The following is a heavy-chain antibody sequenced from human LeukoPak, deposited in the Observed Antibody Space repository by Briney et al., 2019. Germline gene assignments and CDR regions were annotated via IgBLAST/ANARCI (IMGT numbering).Heavy chain of an antibody. J-gene: IGHJ4*02. CDR3: ARDGDARHGYSYDY. Sequence: GGSLRLSCAASGFTFSSYAMHWVRLAPGKGLEYVSAISSNGGSTYYANSVKGRFTISRDNSKNTLYLQMGSLRAEDMAVYYCARDGDARHGYSYDYWGQGTLVTVSS. CDR2: ISSNGGST. D-gene: IGHD5-18*01. CDR1: GFTFSSYA. V-gene: IGHV3-64*01.